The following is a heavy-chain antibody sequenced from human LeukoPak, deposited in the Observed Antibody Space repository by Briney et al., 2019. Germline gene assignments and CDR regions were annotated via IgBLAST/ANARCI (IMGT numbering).Heavy chain of an antibody. D-gene: IGHD3-16*01. J-gene: IGHJ4*02. CDR1: GYSISSGYY. Sequence: SETLSLTCAVSGYSISSGYYWGWIRQPPGNGLEWIGSIYHSGSTYYNPSLKSRVTISVDTSKNQFSLKLSSVTAADTAVYYCARLRAYTPYYFDYWGQGTLVTVSS. CDR2: IYHSGST. CDR3: ARLRAYTPYYFDY. V-gene: IGHV4-38-2*01.